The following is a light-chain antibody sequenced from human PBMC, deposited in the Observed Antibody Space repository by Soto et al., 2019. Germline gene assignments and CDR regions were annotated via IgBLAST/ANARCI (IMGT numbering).Light chain of an antibody. CDR1: SGYSNYK. CDR2: VGTGGIVG. V-gene: IGLV9-49*01. CDR3: GADHGSGSNCWV. Sequence: QAVVTQPPSASASLGASVTLTCTLSSGYSNYKVDWYQQRPGKGPRFVMRVGTGGIVGSKGDGIPDRFSVLGSGLNRYLTIKNIQEEDESDYHCGADHGSGSNCWVFGGGTKLTVL. J-gene: IGLJ3*02.